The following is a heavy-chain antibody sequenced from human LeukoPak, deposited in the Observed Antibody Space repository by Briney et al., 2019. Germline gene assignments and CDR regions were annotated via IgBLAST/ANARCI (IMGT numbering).Heavy chain of an antibody. CDR3: ARELLWFGEFKGAFDY. V-gene: IGHV3-30-3*01. CDR2: ISYDGSNQ. Sequence: GGSLRLSCAASGFTFSSYAMHWVRQAPGKGLEWVAVISYDGSNQYYADSVKGRFTTSRDNSKNTLYLQMNSLRPEDTAVYYCARELLWFGEFKGAFDYWGQGTLVTVTS. CDR1: GFTFSSYA. J-gene: IGHJ4*02. D-gene: IGHD3-10*01.